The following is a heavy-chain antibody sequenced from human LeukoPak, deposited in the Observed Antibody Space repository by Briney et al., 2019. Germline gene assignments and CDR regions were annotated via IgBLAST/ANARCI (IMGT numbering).Heavy chain of an antibody. J-gene: IGHJ6*03. CDR2: ISGSGGST. D-gene: IGHD1-14*01. V-gene: IGHV3-23*01. Sequence: PGGSLRLSCAASGFTFSSYGMSWVRQAPGKGLEWVSAISGSGGSTYYADSVKGRFTISRDNSKNTLYLQMNSLRVEDTAVYYCARDRGNQRGYYFYYMDVWGKGTTVTVSS. CDR1: GFTFSSYG. CDR3: ARDRGNQRGYYFYYMDV.